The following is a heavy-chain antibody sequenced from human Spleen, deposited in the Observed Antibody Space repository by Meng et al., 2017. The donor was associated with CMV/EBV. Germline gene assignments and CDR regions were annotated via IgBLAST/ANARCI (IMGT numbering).Heavy chain of an antibody. D-gene: IGHD6-19*01. V-gene: IGHV1-2*02. Sequence: SVKVSCKASGYTFTGYYMHWVRQAPGQGLEWMGWINPNSGGTNYAQKFQGRVTMTRDTSISTAYMELSRLRSDDTAVYYCARDSTGWYSWFDPWGQGTLVTVSS. J-gene: IGHJ5*02. CDR2: INPNSGGT. CDR1: GYTFTGYY. CDR3: ARDSTGWYSWFDP.